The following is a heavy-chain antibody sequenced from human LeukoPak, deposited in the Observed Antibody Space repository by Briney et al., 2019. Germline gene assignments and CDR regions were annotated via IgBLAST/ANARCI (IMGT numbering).Heavy chain of an antibody. V-gene: IGHV3-9*01. CDR2: ISWNSGNI. CDR3: AKDAYGGATFFYYMDV. J-gene: IGHJ6*03. D-gene: IGHD2/OR15-2a*01. CDR1: GFTFDDYA. Sequence: PGGSLRLSCAGSGFTFDDYAMHWVRQTPGKGLEWDSGISWNSGNIVYADFVGGRFTISRDNAKNSLSLQMNSLSDEDTAVYYCAKDAYGGATFFYYMDVWGKGTTVTVSS.